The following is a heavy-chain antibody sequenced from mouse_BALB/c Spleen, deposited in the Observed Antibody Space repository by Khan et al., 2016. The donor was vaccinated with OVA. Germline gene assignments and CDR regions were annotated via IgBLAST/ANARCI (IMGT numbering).Heavy chain of an antibody. J-gene: IGHJ4*01. D-gene: IGHD2-1*01. V-gene: IGHV2-2*02. CDR2: IWSAGSR. CDR3: ARKIYYGNWVDY. CDR1: GFSLTSYG. Sequence: QVQLKQSGPGLVQPSQSLSITCTVSGFSLTSYGVHWVRQSPGKGLEWRGVIWSAGSRDYNGAFISRLSISKDNSKIQVFFTMNRLQANDTAIYYCARKIYYGNWVDYWGQGTSVTVSS.